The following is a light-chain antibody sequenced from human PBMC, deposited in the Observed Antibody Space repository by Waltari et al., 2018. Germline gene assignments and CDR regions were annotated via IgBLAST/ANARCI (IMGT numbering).Light chain of an antibody. CDR2: EVT. CDR3: SSYTSSDTWV. CDR1: SSDVGGYNY. Sequence: QSALTQPASVSGSPGQSITISCTGTSSDVGGYNYVSWYQQHPGKAPKFMIYEVTNRPSGVSNRFSGSKSGNTAYLTISGLRAEDEAYYHCSSYTSSDTWVFGGGTKVTVL. J-gene: IGLJ3*02. V-gene: IGLV2-14*01.